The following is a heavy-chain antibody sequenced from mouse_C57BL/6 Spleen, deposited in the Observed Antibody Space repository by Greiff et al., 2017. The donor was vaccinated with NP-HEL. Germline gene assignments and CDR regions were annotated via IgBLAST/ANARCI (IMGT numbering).Heavy chain of an antibody. D-gene: IGHD2-4*01. J-gene: IGHJ4*01. CDR1: GFTFSDYG. V-gene: IGHV5-17*01. Sequence: EVKLVESGGGLVKPGGSLKLSCAASGFTFSDYGMHWVRQAPEKGLEWVAYISSGSSTIYYADTVKGRFTLSRDNAKNTLFLQMTSLRSEDTAMYYCARYDYYYAMDYWGQGTSVTVSS. CDR3: ARYDYYYAMDY. CDR2: ISSGSSTI.